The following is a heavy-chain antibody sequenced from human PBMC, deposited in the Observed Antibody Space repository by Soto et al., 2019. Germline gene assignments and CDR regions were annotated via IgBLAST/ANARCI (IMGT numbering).Heavy chain of an antibody. J-gene: IGHJ6*02. Sequence: PGESLKISCKGSGYSFTSYWISWVRQMPGKGLEWMGRIDPSDSYTNYSPSFQGHVTISADKSISTAYLQWSSLKASDTAMYYCARQSSSAAPGYYYYGMDVWGQGTTVTVSS. CDR1: GYSFTSYW. V-gene: IGHV5-10-1*01. D-gene: IGHD6-6*01. CDR3: ARQSSSAAPGYYYYGMDV. CDR2: IDPSDSYT.